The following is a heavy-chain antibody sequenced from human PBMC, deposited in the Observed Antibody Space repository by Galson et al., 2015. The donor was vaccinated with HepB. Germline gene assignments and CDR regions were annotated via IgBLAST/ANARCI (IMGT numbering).Heavy chain of an antibody. D-gene: IGHD1-1*01. CDR1: GFSFRSSGVG. J-gene: IGHJ4*02. CDR3: ARYLPILGPGKSYDV. CDR2: IYWNDVK. V-gene: IGHV2-5*01. Sequence: PALVKPTQTLTLTCTFSGFSFRSSGVGVGWIRQPPSKALEWLAIIYWNDVKRYNPSLESRLTITRDTSKNEVVLTMTIMDPVDTATYYCARYLPILGPGKSYDVWAQGALVTVSS.